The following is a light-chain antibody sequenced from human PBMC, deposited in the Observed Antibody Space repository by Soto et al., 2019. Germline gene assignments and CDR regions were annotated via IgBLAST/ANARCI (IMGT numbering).Light chain of an antibody. CDR1: QSISNY. CDR3: QQSYCTPLT. CDR2: AAC. V-gene: IGKV1-39*01. J-gene: IGKJ4*01. Sequence: DMEMTQSPSSLSASVGDRVTITCRASQSISNYLNWYQHKPVKVPKLRIYAACSLQSGVPTRFSGSGSGTDFSLTITSLQPEEFETYYCQQSYCTPLTCGGGTKIEIK.